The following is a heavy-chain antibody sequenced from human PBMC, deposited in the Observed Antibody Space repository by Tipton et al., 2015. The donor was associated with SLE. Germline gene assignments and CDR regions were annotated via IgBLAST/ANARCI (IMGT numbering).Heavy chain of an antibody. CDR1: GLTFSSYA. CDR3: AKERTVIVAAGDKDAFDI. Sequence: SLRLSCAASGLTFSSYAMSWFRQAPGKGLEWVSAISGSGGSTYYSDPEKGRFTISRDNSKNTLDLQMNRRRAEDTAVYYCAKERTVIVAAGDKDAFDIWGQGTMGTVSS. CDR2: ISGSGGST. V-gene: IGHV3-23*01. D-gene: IGHD6-13*01. J-gene: IGHJ3*02.